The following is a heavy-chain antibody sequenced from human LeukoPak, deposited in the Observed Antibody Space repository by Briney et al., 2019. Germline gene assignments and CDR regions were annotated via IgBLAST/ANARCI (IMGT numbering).Heavy chain of an antibody. D-gene: IGHD3-10*01. Sequence: ASVKVSCKASGYTFTCYHLHWVRQAPGQGLEWMGRINPNSGGTNYAQKFQGRVTMTRDTSTSTAYMELSRLRSDDTAVYYCARGVRGDYWFDPWGQGTLVTVSS. J-gene: IGHJ5*02. CDR3: ARGVRGDYWFDP. V-gene: IGHV1-2*06. CDR2: INPNSGGT. CDR1: GYTFTCYH.